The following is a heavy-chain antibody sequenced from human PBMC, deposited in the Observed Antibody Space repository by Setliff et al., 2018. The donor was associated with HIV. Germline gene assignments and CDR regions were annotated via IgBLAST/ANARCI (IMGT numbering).Heavy chain of an antibody. V-gene: IGHV3-74*01. Sequence: GGSLRLSCAASGFSITTYWMHWVRQVPGKGLVWVSRINDYGTTTNYADSVKGRFAISRDNAKSTLYLQMNSLRAEDTGVYYCHSGYDTEEQSYFDYWGQGTLVTAPQ. J-gene: IGHJ4*02. D-gene: IGHD5-12*01. CDR1: GFSITTYW. CDR3: HSGYDTEEQSYFDY. CDR2: INDYGTTT.